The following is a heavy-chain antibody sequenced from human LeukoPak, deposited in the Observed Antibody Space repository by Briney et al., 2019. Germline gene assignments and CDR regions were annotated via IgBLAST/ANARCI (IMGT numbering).Heavy chain of an antibody. CDR1: GYTFTDYH. J-gene: IGHJ5*02. V-gene: IGHV1-2*02. D-gene: IGHD2-21*01. CDR3: ARGGGDNWGWDYFDP. CDR2: ILPDSGAT. Sequence: ASVKVSCKASGYTFTDYHLHWLRQVPGQGLEWMGWILPDSGATNYPQTFVGRDTMTKDTSISTAYMELSTLRSDDTAVYYCARGGGDNWGWDYFDPWGQGTLVTVSS.